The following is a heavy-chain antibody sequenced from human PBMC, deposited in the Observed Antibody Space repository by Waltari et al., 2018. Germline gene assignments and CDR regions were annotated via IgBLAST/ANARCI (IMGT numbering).Heavy chain of an antibody. CDR2: INPRGVST. Sequence: QVQLVQSGAEVKTPGASVKVSCKASGYTFTSYYMHWVRQAPGQGLEWMGIINPRGVSTTYAQKFPGRVTMTKDTSTSTVYMELSSLRSEDTAVYYCARASTYDSSGYYHDYWGQGTLVTVSS. CDR1: GYTFTSYY. D-gene: IGHD3-22*01. J-gene: IGHJ4*02. V-gene: IGHV1-46*03. CDR3: ARASTYDSSGYYHDY.